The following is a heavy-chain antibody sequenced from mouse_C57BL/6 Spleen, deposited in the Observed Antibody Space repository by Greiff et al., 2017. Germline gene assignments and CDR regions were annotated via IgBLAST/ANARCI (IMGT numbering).Heavy chain of an antibody. CDR3: AIGEDYGSLFDY. D-gene: IGHD1-1*01. CDR2: INPNNGGT. Sequence: VQLQQSGPELVKPGASVKMSCKASGYTFTDYNMHWVKQSHGKSLEWIGYINPNNGGTSYNQKFKGKATLTVNKSSSTAYMELRSLTSEDAAVYYGAIGEDYGSLFDYWGQGTTLTVSS. J-gene: IGHJ2*01. V-gene: IGHV1-22*01. CDR1: GYTFTDYN.